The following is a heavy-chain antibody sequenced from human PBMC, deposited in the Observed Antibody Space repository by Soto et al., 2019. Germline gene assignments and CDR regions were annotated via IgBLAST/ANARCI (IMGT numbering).Heavy chain of an antibody. D-gene: IGHD6-19*01. Sequence: EVQLVESGGGLVQPGGSLRLSCAASGFTFSSYWMSWVRQAPGKGLEWVANKKQDGSENYYVDSVKGRFTISRDTAKNSLYLQMNSLRAEDTAVYYCARERAVAGTNGPYFDYWGQGTLVTVSS. V-gene: IGHV3-7*01. J-gene: IGHJ4*02. CDR3: ARERAVAGTNGPYFDY. CDR1: GFTFSSYW. CDR2: KKQDGSEN.